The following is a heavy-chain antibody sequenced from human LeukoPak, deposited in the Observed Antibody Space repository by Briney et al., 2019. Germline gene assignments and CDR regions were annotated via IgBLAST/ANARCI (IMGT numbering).Heavy chain of an antibody. V-gene: IGHV1-3*01. Sequence: VASVKVSCKASGYTFTDYAIHWVRQAPGQRLEWMGWINAGNGDTKYSQKFQGRVTITRDTSASIVYMELSSLISEDTALYSCARGSTSDWPFDYWGQGTRVTVSS. J-gene: IGHJ4*02. CDR3: ARGSTSDWPFDY. CDR1: GYTFTDYA. D-gene: IGHD2-2*01. CDR2: INAGNGDT.